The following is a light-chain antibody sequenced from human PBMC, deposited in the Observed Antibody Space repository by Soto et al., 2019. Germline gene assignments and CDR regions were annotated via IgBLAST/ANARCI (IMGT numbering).Light chain of an antibody. Sequence: QSVLTQPPSASGTPGQRVTISCSGSSSNIGSNFIYWYQQLPGTAPKLLIYRNIERPSGVPDRFSVSKSGTSASLAISGLRSEDEADYHCAAWDDSLSGVVFGGGTKLTVL. V-gene: IGLV1-47*01. CDR1: SSNIGSNF. CDR2: RNI. J-gene: IGLJ2*01. CDR3: AAWDDSLSGVV.